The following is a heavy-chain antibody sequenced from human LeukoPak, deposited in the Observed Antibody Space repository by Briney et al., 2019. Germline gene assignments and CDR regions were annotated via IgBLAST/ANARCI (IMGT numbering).Heavy chain of an antibody. CDR2: INHSGST. Sequence: SETLSLTCAVYGGSFSGYYWSWIRQPPGKGLKWIGEINHSGSTNYNPSLKSRVTISVDTSKNQFSLKLSSVTAADTAVYYCARMSGYSSSWGTYYYYGMDVWGQGTTVTVSS. CDR3: ARMSGYSSSWGTYYYYGMDV. CDR1: GGSFSGYY. J-gene: IGHJ6*02. D-gene: IGHD6-13*01. V-gene: IGHV4-34*01.